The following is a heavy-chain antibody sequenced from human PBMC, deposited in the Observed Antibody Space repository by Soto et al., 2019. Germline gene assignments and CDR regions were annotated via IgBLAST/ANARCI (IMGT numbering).Heavy chain of an antibody. CDR3: ARGTVEWPNGY. Sequence: SETLSLTCTVSGESINSGAYSWTWIRQHPGKGLDWVGCIYSDGGTEYSPSLKSRLTMSMYTSKNQFFLRLTSVTAADTAVYYYARGTVEWPNGYWGRGTFVTLSS. V-gene: IGHV4-31*03. CDR2: IYSDGGT. CDR1: GESINSGAYS. J-gene: IGHJ4*02. D-gene: IGHD3-3*01.